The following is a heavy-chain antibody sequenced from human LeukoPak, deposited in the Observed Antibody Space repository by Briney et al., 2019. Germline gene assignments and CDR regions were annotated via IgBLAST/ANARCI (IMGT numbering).Heavy chain of an antibody. Sequence: GGSLRLSCAASGFTFSSYSMNWVRQAPGKGLEWVSSISSSSSYIYYADSVKGRFTISRDNAKNSLYLQMNSLRAEDTAVYYCAGVDTAMVINQNTLYWGQGTLVTVSS. CDR3: AGVDTAMVINQNTLY. V-gene: IGHV3-21*01. CDR2: ISSSSSYI. D-gene: IGHD5-18*01. J-gene: IGHJ4*02. CDR1: GFTFSSYS.